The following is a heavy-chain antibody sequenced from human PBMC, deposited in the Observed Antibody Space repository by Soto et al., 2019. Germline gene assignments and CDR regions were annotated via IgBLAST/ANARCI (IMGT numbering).Heavy chain of an antibody. D-gene: IGHD6-25*01. V-gene: IGHV4-59*12. CDR2: IYYSGST. CDR3: ARGQGRLPGYYYMDV. Sequence: PSETLSLTCTVSGGSISSYYWSWIRQPPGKGLEWIGYIYYSGSTNYNPSLKSRVTISVDTSKNQFSLKLSSVTAADTAVYYCARGQGRLPGYYYMDVWGKGTTVTVSS. J-gene: IGHJ6*03. CDR1: GGSISSYY.